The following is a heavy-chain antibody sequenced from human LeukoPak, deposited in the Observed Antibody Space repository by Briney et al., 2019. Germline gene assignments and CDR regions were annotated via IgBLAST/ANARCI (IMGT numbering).Heavy chain of an antibody. CDR3: ARVASDSSGNYYFDY. V-gene: IGHV3-20*01. D-gene: IGHD3-22*01. CDR1: GFTFDDYG. Sequence: GGSLRLSCAASGFTFDDYGMSWVRQAPGKGLEWVSGINWNGGSTGYADSVKGRFTIPRDNAKNSLYLQMNSLRAEDTALYHCARVASDSSGNYYFDYWGQGTLVTVSS. J-gene: IGHJ4*02. CDR2: INWNGGST.